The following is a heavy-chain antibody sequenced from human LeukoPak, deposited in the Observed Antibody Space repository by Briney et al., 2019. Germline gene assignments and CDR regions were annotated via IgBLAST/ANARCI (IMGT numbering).Heavy chain of an antibody. J-gene: IGHJ4*02. Sequence: GGSLRLSCAASGFTLSSYSMNWVRQAPGKGLEWVSSISSSSSYIHYTDSVKGRFTISRDNTKKSLYLQMNSLRAEDTAVYYCARDRYDRSGYYDYWGQGTLVTVSS. CDR3: ARDRYDRSGYYDY. D-gene: IGHD3-22*01. CDR1: GFTLSSYS. V-gene: IGHV3-21*01. CDR2: ISSSSSYI.